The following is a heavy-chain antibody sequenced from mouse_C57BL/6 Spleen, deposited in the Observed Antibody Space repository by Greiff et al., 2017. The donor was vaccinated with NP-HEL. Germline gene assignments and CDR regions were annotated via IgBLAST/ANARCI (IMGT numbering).Heavy chain of an antibody. J-gene: IGHJ2*01. CDR3: ARYDYGSRYVFDY. CDR1: GYAFSSSW. Sequence: QVQLKQSGPELVKPGASVKISCKASGYAFSSSWMNWVKQRPGKGLEWIGRIYPGDGDTTYTGKFKGKATLTADKSSSTAYMQLSSLTSEDSAVYFCARYDYGSRYVFDYWGQGTTLTVSS. D-gene: IGHD1-1*01. CDR2: IYPGDGDT. V-gene: IGHV1-82*01.